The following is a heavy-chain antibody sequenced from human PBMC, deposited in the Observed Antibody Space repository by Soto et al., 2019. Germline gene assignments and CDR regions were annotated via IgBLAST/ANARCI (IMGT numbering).Heavy chain of an antibody. CDR2: ISSSSSTI. V-gene: IGHV3-48*01. CDR1: GFTFSSYS. J-gene: IGHJ4*02. Sequence: EVQLVESGGGLVQPGGSLRLSCAASGFTFSSYSMNWVLQAPGKGLDCVSYISSSSSTIYYADSVKGRFTISRDNAKNSLYLQMNSLRAEDTAVYYCARANYYGSPGDFDYWGQGTLVTVSS. D-gene: IGHD3-10*01. CDR3: ARANYYGSPGDFDY.